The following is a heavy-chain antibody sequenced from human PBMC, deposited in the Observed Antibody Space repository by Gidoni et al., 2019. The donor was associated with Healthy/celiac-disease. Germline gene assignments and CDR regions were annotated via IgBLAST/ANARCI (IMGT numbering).Heavy chain of an antibody. CDR2: INPNSGGT. V-gene: IGHV1-2*02. CDR1: GSTFTGYY. Sequence: QVLLVQSAAVVKTPGDSVKVSCMASGSTFTGYYMHWLRQAPGQGLECMAWINPNSGGTNYAQKFQGRVTMTRDTSISTAYMELSRLRSDDTAVYYCARVDSSSSLGIAYWGQGTLVTVSS. J-gene: IGHJ4*02. D-gene: IGHD6-6*01. CDR3: ARVDSSSSLGIAY.